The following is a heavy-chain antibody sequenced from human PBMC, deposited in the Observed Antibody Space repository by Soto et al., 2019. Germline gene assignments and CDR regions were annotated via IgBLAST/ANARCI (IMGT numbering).Heavy chain of an antibody. CDR1: GFTFSSYA. CDR3: AKDSYYYDSSGGNYYYCGMDV. CDR2: ISGSGGST. J-gene: IGHJ6*02. V-gene: IGHV3-23*01. D-gene: IGHD3-22*01. Sequence: EVQLLESGGGLVQPGGSLRLSCAASGFTFSSYAMSWVRQAPGKGLEYVSAISGSGGSTYYADSVKGRFTISRDNSKNTLYLQMNSLRAEDTAVYYCAKDSYYYDSSGGNYYYCGMDVWGQGTTVTVSS.